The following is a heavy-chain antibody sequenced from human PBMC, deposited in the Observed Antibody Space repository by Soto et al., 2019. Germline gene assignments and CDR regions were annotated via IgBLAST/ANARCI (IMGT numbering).Heavy chain of an antibody. V-gene: IGHV1-69*01. D-gene: IGHD3-3*01. Sequence: QVQLVQSGAEVKKPGSSVKVSCKASGGSFGNSAINWVRQTPGQGLEWLGGFIPVYRTLNYAQKFQGRVTITADVSSCTVEMTLSSLASDDTAVYYCATGVIWIGYYTVDSWGQGTRVTVSS. CDR2: FIPVYRTL. CDR1: GGSFGNSA. CDR3: ATGVIWIGYYTVDS. J-gene: IGHJ4*02.